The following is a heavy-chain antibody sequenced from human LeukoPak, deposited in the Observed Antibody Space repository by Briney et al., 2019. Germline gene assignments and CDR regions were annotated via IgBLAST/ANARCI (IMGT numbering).Heavy chain of an antibody. J-gene: IGHJ3*02. CDR1: GFTFSSYS. Sequence: PGGSLRLSCAASGFTFSSYSMNWVRQAPGKGLEWVSSISSSSSYIYYAVSVKGRFTISRDNAKNSLYLQMNSLRAEDTAVYYCAREIPADAFDIWGQGTMVTVSS. D-gene: IGHD2-2*01. V-gene: IGHV3-21*01. CDR3: AREIPADAFDI. CDR2: ISSSSSYI.